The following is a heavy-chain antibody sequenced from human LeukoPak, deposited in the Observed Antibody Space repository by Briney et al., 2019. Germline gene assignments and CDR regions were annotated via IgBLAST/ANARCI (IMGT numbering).Heavy chain of an antibody. CDR3: AKQSGGSCYNPSDY. Sequence: GGSLRLSGAASGFTFSSYSMSWVRQAPGKGLEWVSTTRGSGDSTYYADSVKGRFTISRDHSKNTLYLQMSSLRAEDTALYYCAKQSGGSCYNPSDYWGQGTLVTVSS. J-gene: IGHJ4*02. CDR2: TRGSGDST. D-gene: IGHD2-15*01. V-gene: IGHV3-23*01. CDR1: GFTFSSYS.